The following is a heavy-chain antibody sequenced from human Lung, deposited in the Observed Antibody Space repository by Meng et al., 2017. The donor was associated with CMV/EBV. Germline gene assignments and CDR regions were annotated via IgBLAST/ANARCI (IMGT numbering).Heavy chain of an antibody. CDR3: AKDQLLFGGPNAYFDD. Sequence: GGSXRLXCAASGFTFDTYGMHWVRQAPGKRLEWVAFIRHDGSNKFYGDSVKGRFTISRDNSKNTLYLQMNSLRAEETAMYYCAKDQLLFGGPNAYFDDWGQGTXVTVSS. J-gene: IGHJ4*02. D-gene: IGHD3-16*01. CDR2: IRHDGSNK. CDR1: GFTFDTYG. V-gene: IGHV3-30*02.